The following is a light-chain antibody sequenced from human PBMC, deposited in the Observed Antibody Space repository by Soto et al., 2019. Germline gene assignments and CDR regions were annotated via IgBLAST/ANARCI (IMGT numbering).Light chain of an antibody. J-gene: IGKJ4*01. CDR2: DAS. V-gene: IGKV3D-15*01. CDR1: QSISSN. Sequence: ETVMTQSPATLSVSPGERATLSCRASQSISSNLAWYQQKPGQAPRLLIYDASNRASGIPARFSGSGSGTDFILTISSLEPEDCAIYYCQKYHTWPINFGGGTKVDIK. CDR3: QKYHTWPIN.